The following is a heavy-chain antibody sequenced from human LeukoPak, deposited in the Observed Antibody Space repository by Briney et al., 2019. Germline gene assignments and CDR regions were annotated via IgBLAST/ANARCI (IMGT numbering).Heavy chain of an antibody. CDR2: IRSKAYGGTT. D-gene: IGHD3-22*01. V-gene: IGHV3-49*03. CDR3: TREGYDSSGYYIRGDY. Sequence: GGSLRLSCVASGFTFTKCAMSWIRQAPGKGLEWVGFIRSKAYGGTTEYAASVKGRFTISRDDSKSIAYLQMNSLKTEDTAVYYCTREGYDSSGYYIRGDYWGQGTLVTVSS. J-gene: IGHJ4*02. CDR1: GFTFTKCA.